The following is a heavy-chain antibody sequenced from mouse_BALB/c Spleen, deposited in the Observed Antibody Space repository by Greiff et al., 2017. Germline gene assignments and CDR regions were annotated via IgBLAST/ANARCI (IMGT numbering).Heavy chain of an antibody. Sequence: VQLQQPGAELVRPGASVKLSCKASGYTFTSYWINWVKQRPGQGLEWIGNIYPSDSYTNYNQKFKDKATLTVDKSSSTAYMQLSSPTSEDSAVYYCTTYYGNHAYAMDYWGQGTSVTVSS. CDR2: IYPSDSYT. CDR3: TTYYGNHAYAMDY. D-gene: IGHD2-10*01. V-gene: IGHV1-69*02. CDR1: GYTFTSYW. J-gene: IGHJ4*01.